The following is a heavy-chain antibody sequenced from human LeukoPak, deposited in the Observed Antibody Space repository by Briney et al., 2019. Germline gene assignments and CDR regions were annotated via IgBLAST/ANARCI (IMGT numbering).Heavy chain of an antibody. D-gene: IGHD4-11*01. CDR1: GFTVSSNY. CDR2: IYSGGST. V-gene: IGHV3-66*01. J-gene: IGHJ5*02. Sequence: PGGSLRLSCAASGFTVSSNYMSWVRQAPGKGLEWVSVIYSGGSTYCADSVKGRFTISRDNSKNTLYLQMNSLRAEDTAVYYCARDYDSNWIFDPWGQGTLVTVSS. CDR3: ARDYDSNWIFDP.